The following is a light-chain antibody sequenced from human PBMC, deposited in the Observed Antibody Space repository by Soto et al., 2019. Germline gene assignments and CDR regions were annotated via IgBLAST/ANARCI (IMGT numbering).Light chain of an antibody. Sequence: EIVITHAPCALSVSPVDRATLSFMASQSVGSNLAWYQHKPGQAPRLLIFAASARAADIPARFSGSGSGTDFTLTISSLQSEDFALYYCQKYNNWPRKFGQGTKVDIK. J-gene: IGKJ1*01. V-gene: IGKV3-15*01. CDR1: QSVGSN. CDR2: AAS. CDR3: QKYNNWPRK.